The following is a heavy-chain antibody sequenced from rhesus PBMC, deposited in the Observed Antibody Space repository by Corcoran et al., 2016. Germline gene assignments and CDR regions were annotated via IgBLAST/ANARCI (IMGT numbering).Heavy chain of an antibody. J-gene: IGHJ3*01. CDR2: IYGSSGST. D-gene: IGHD6S26*01. CDR1: GYSISSNY. Sequence: QVQLQESGPGLGKPSETLSLTCAVSGYSISSNYWSWIRQPPGTGLEWIGYIYGSSGSTYYNPSLKSRVTISTDTSKNQFSLKLSSVTAADTAVYYCASPGYSSGWSSAFDFWGQGLRVTVSS. CDR3: ASPGYSSGWSSAFDF. V-gene: IGHV4-160*01.